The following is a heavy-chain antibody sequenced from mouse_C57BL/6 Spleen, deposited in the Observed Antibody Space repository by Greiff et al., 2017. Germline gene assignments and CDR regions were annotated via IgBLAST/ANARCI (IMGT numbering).Heavy chain of an antibody. CDR3: AKYDNDERDYCDY. CDR1: GYTFTSYW. CDR2: INPSSGYT. Sequence: QVQLQQSGAELAKPGASVKLSCKASGYTFTSYWMHWVKQRPGQGLEWIGYINPSSGYTKYNQKFKDKATLTADKSSSTAYMQLSSLTYEDPAVYDCAKYDNDERDYCDYWGQGTTLTVSS. V-gene: IGHV1-7*01. J-gene: IGHJ2*01. D-gene: IGHD2-4*01.